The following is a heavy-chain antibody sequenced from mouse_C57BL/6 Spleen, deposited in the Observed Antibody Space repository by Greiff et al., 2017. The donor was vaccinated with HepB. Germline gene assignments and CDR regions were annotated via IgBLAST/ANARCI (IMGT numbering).Heavy chain of an antibody. CDR2: ISSGGSYT. Sequence: VMLVESGGDLVKPGGSLKLSCAASGFTFSSYGMSWVRQTPDKRLEWVATISSGGSYTYYPDSVKGRFTISRDNAKNTLYLQMSSLKSEDTAMYYCARHCGRGDDGNYYAMDYWGQGTSVTVSS. D-gene: IGHD2-2*01. CDR1: GFTFSSYG. J-gene: IGHJ4*01. CDR3: ARHCGRGDDGNYYAMDY. V-gene: IGHV5-6*01.